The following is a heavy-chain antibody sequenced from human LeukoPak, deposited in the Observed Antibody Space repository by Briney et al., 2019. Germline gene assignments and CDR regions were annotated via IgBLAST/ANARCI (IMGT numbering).Heavy chain of an antibody. CDR2: IIPIFGTA. J-gene: IGHJ4*02. CDR3: ARRGKNVPGFGY. CDR1: GGTFSSYA. V-gene: IGHV1-69*05. D-gene: IGHD3-10*01. Sequence: SVKVSCKASGGTFSSYAISWVRQAPGQGLEWMGGIIPIFGTANYAQKFQGRVTITTDESTSTAYMELSSLRSEDTAMYYCARRGKNVPGFGYWGQGTLVTVSS.